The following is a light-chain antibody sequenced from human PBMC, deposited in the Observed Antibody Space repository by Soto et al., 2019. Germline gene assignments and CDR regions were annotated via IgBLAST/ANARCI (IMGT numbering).Light chain of an antibody. CDR2: GAS. Sequence: DIQMTQSPSSLSASVGDRVTITCQASQDITNYLNWYQQKPGKAPNLLIYGASNLETGVPSRFSGSGSTTDFTFTISSLQAEDIVTYFCQQYDSVFTFGQGTRLEIK. V-gene: IGKV1-33*01. J-gene: IGKJ5*01. CDR1: QDITNY. CDR3: QQYDSVFT.